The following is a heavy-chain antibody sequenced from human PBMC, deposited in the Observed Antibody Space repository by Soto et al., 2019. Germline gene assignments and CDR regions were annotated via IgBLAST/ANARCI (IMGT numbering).Heavy chain of an antibody. J-gene: IGHJ4*02. Sequence: GPVKVSCKSSGYIFTTYAMHWVRQAPGQRLEWMGWISAGNGNAKFSQKFQSRVTITRDISASTTYMELSSLTSEDTAVYYCASCIAAAGNPDYWGQGTLVTVSS. CDR3: ASCIAAAGNPDY. CDR1: GYIFTTYA. CDR2: ISAGNGNA. V-gene: IGHV1-3*01. D-gene: IGHD6-13*01.